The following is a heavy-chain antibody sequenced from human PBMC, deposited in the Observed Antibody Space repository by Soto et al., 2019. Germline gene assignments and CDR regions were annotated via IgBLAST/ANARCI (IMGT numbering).Heavy chain of an antibody. CDR2: VHDRATT. Sequence: QVHLQESGPGLVKPSETLSLTCTVSGGSLSTYYWSWIRQPPGKGLEWIGYVHDRATTRYNPALRTRVTISADTSKNHFSLSLRSVTAADTAVYFCARIRSIFSGGRNDDWGQGILVTVSA. D-gene: IGHD2-15*01. CDR1: GGSLSTYY. V-gene: IGHV4-59*08. J-gene: IGHJ4*02. CDR3: ARIRSIFSGGRNDD.